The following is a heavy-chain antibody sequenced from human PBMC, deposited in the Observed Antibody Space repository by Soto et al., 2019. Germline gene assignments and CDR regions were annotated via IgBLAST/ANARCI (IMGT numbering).Heavy chain of an antibody. D-gene: IGHD3-9*01. J-gene: IGHJ4*02. V-gene: IGHV4-59*12. Sequence: SETLSLTCTVSGGSISSYYWSWVRQPPGKGLEWIGYIYYSGSTNYNPSLKSRVTISVDTSKNQFSLKLSSVTAADTAVYYCARELRYFDWLFKIDYWGQGTLVTVSS. CDR2: IYYSGST. CDR1: GGSISSYY. CDR3: ARELRYFDWLFKIDY.